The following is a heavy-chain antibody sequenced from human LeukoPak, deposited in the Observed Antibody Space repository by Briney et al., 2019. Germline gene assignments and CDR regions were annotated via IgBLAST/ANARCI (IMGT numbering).Heavy chain of an antibody. CDR1: GGTISSYY. D-gene: IGHD3-16*02. Sequence: SETLPLTCTVSGGTISSYYWSWIRQPPGKGLEWIGYIYYSGSTNYNPSLKSRVTISVDTSKNQFSLKLSSVTAADTAVYYCARLVHDAFDIWGQGTMVTVSS. CDR3: ARLVHDAFDI. J-gene: IGHJ3*02. V-gene: IGHV4-59*08. CDR2: IYYSGST.